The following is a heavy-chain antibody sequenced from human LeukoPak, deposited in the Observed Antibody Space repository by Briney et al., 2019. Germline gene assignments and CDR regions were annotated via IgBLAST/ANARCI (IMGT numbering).Heavy chain of an antibody. CDR1: GGSFSGYY. D-gene: IGHD1-7*01. J-gene: IGHJ4*02. CDR3: ARDPPAGTSPY. V-gene: IGHV4-34*01. Sequence: PSETLSLTCAVYGGSFSGYYWSWLRQPPGKGLEWIGEINHSGSTNYNPSLKSRVTISVDASKNQFSLKLTSLTAADTAVYYCARDPPAGTSPYWGQGTLVTVSS. CDR2: INHSGST.